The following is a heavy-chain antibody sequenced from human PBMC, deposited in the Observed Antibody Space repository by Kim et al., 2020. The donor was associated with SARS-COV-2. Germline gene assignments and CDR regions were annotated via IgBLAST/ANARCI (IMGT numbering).Heavy chain of an antibody. D-gene: IGHD3-22*01. CDR3: ARGFPYYYDSSEGYYFDY. V-gene: IGHV1-46*01. J-gene: IGHJ4*02. Sequence: PGRVTMTRDTSTSTVYMELSSLRSEDTAVYYCARGFPYYYDSSEGYYFDYWGQGTLVTVSS.